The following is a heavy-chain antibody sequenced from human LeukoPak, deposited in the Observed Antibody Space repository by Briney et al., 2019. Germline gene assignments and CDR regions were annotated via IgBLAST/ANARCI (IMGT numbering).Heavy chain of an antibody. CDR1: GFKFSVYS. Sequence: GGSLRLACAASGFKFSVYSMNWVRQAPGSGLEWVSRITGTGSQMDDIDYAGSVRGRFTISRDNAKDSLFLEMRGLRVEDTGIYFCARETGFADAFDFWGRGTLVAVSS. J-gene: IGHJ4*01. CDR3: ARETGFADAFDF. V-gene: IGHV3-21*03. CDR2: ITGTGSQMDDI.